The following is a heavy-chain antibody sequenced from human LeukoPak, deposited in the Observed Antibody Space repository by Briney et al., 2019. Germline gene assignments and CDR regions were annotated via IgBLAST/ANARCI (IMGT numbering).Heavy chain of an antibody. CDR3: AKSGAMIARLWPHFDY. CDR1: GFTFSSYG. D-gene: IGHD5-12*01. V-gene: IGHV3-30*18. J-gene: IGHJ4*02. Sequence: GGALRLSCAASGFTFSSYGMHWVRQAPGKGLGWVAVISYDGSNKYYADSVKGRFTISRDNSKNTLYLQTNSLRAEDTAGYYCAKSGAMIARLWPHFDYWGQGTLVTVSS. CDR2: ISYDGSNK.